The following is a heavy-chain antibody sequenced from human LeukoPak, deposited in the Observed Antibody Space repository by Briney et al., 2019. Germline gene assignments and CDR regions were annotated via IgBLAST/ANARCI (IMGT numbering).Heavy chain of an antibody. CDR2: IYYSGST. CDR3: ARRSSIITSDAFDT. V-gene: IGHV4-59*12. J-gene: IGHJ3*02. CDR1: GGSMSSYY. D-gene: IGHD3-16*01. Sequence: SETLSLTCTVSGGSMSSYYWSWIRQPPGKGLEWIGYIYYSGSTYYNPSLKSRITISVDMSKNQFSLKLTSVTAADTAVYYCARRSSIITSDAFDTWGQGTMVTVSS.